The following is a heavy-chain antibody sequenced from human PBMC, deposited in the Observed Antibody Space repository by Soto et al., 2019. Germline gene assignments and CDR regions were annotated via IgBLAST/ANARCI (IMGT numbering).Heavy chain of an antibody. CDR2: IYYSGST. CDR3: ARGGRRSPGMDV. Sequence: QVQLQESGPGRVKPSQTLSLTCTVSGGSISSGGYYWSWIRQHPGKGLEWIGYIYYSGSTSYNPYPKSRDTISVDTSKNQCSLKLSSVTAAGTAVYYCARGGRRSPGMDVWGQGTTVTVSS. J-gene: IGHJ6*02. CDR1: GGSISSGGYY. V-gene: IGHV4-31*03.